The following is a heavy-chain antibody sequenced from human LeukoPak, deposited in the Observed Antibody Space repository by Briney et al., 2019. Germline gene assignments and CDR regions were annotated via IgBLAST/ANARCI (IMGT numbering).Heavy chain of an antibody. CDR1: GFTFSSYG. J-gene: IGHJ4*02. D-gene: IGHD6-19*01. CDR3: AKDGRVGWYSSGWYFDY. CDR2: IRYDGSNK. Sequence: GGSLRLSCAASGFTFSSYGMHWVRQAPGKGLEWVAFIRYDGSNKYYADSVKGRFTISRDNSKNTLFLQMNSLRAEDTAVYYCAKDGRVGWYSSGWYFDYWGQGTLVTDSS. V-gene: IGHV3-30*02.